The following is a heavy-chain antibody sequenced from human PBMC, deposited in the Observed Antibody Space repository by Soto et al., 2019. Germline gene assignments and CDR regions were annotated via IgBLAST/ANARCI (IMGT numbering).Heavy chain of an antibody. CDR3: AKDRHFVVVTALDY. D-gene: IGHD2-21*02. V-gene: IGHV3-30*18. Sequence: QVQLVESGGGVVQPGRSLRLSCAASGFTFSSYGMHWVRQAPGKGLEWVAVISYDGSNKYYADSVKGRFTISRDNSKNTLYLQMNSLRAEDTAVYYCAKDRHFVVVTALDYWGQGTLVTVS. CDR1: GFTFSSYG. CDR2: ISYDGSNK. J-gene: IGHJ4*02.